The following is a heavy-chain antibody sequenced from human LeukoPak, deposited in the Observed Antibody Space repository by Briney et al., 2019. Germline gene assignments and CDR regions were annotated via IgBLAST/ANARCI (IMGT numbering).Heavy chain of an antibody. CDR1: GYSFSNFW. J-gene: IGHJ4*02. D-gene: IGHD1-7*01. CDR3: ARLLGVTGTSRGVDY. Sequence: GESLQISCKASGYSFSNFWIGWVRQLPGKGLEWMGLVYPGDSEDRISPSFQGQVTISADKSISTAYLQWSSLKASDTAMYYCARLLGVTGTSRGVDYWGQGILVTVSS. CDR2: VYPGDSED. V-gene: IGHV5-51*01.